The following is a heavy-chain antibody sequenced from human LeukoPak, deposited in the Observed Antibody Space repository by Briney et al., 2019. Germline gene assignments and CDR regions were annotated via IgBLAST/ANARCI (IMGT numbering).Heavy chain of an antibody. D-gene: IGHD1-26*01. CDR3: PRERTVGATIWATRFSYYFDY. CDR2: MRAYNGNT. Sequence: ASVKVSCKASGYTFASYGISWVRQAPGQGLGWMGWMRAYNGNTNYAQKLQGRVTMTTDTSTSTAYMELRSLTSDATAVYYCPRERTVGATIWATRFSYYFDYWGQGTLVTVSS. V-gene: IGHV1-18*01. J-gene: IGHJ4*02. CDR1: GYTFASYG.